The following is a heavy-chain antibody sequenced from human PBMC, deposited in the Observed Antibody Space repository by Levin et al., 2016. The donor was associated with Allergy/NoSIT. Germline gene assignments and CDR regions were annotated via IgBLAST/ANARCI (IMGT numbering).Heavy chain of an antibody. D-gene: IGHD5-24*01. Sequence: VRQAPGKGLEWVSAISGSGGSTYYADSVKGRFTISRDNSKNTLYLQMNSLRAEDTAVYYCAKRRVAVHSSDGYYFDYWGQGTLVTVSS. J-gene: IGHJ4*02. CDR3: AKRRVAVHSSDGYYFDY. CDR2: ISGSGGST. V-gene: IGHV3-23*01.